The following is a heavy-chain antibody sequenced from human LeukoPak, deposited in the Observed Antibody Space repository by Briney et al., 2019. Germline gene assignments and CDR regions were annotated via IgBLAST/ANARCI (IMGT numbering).Heavy chain of an antibody. CDR3: TAGGVYPLLDH. CDR1: GDTLSELS. D-gene: IGHD5/OR15-5a*01. V-gene: IGHV1-24*01. CDR2: FGPEGGEA. Sequence: ASVKVSCKVSGDTLSELSMHWVRRAPGKGLEWMGGFGPEGGEAIYAQKFQGRLTMTEDTSTDTAYMDLRSLRSDDTAVYYCTAGGVYPLLDHWGQGTQVTVSS. J-gene: IGHJ4*02.